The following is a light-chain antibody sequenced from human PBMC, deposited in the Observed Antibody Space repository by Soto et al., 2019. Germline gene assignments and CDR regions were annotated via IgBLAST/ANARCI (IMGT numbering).Light chain of an antibody. CDR2: DAS. Sequence: EIVLTQSPGTLSLSPGERATLSCRASQSVGNNYLAWYQQKPGQAPRLLVYDASNRATGVPDRFSGSGSGTDFTLTISRLEPEEFAVYYCHQYASPPLTFGGGVKVEIK. J-gene: IGKJ4*01. CDR3: HQYASPPLT. V-gene: IGKV3-20*01. CDR1: QSVGNNY.